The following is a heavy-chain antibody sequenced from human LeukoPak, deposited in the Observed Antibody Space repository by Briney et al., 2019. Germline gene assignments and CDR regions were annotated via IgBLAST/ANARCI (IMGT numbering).Heavy chain of an antibody. Sequence: SETLSLTCTVSGGSISSYYWSWIRQPAGRGLEWIGRIYTSGSTNYNPSLKSRVTMSVDTSKNQFSLKLSSVTAADTAVYYCARGQVVGATTFYYYYMNVWGKGTTVTVSS. CDR2: IYTSGST. CDR1: GGSISSYY. V-gene: IGHV4-4*07. J-gene: IGHJ6*03. CDR3: ARGQVVGATTFYYYYMNV. D-gene: IGHD1-26*01.